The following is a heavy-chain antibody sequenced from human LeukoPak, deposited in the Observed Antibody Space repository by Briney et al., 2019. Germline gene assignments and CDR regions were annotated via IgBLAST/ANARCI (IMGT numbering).Heavy chain of an antibody. Sequence: PSETLSLTCTVSGGSISSYYWSWIRQPPGKGLEWIGYIYYSGSTSYNPSLKSRVTISVDTSKNQFSLKLSSVTAADTAVYYCARGGSGWPYYFDYWGQGTLVTVSS. D-gene: IGHD6-19*01. V-gene: IGHV4-59*01. CDR2: IYYSGST. CDR3: ARGGSGWPYYFDY. J-gene: IGHJ4*02. CDR1: GGSISSYY.